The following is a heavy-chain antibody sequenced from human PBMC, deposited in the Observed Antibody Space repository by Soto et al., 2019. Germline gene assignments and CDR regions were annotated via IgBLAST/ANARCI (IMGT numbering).Heavy chain of an antibody. J-gene: IGHJ6*02. CDR1: GFTFSSYW. V-gene: IGHV3-7*04. CDR2: IKQDGSEK. CDR3: ARDRVSSWYGTIYYYYGMDV. Sequence: GGSLRLSCAASGFTFSSYWMSWVRQAPGKGLEWVANIKQDGSEKYYVDSVKGRFTISRDNAKNSLYLQMNSLRAEDTAVYYCARDRVSSWYGTIYYYYGMDVWGQGTTVTVSS. D-gene: IGHD6-13*01.